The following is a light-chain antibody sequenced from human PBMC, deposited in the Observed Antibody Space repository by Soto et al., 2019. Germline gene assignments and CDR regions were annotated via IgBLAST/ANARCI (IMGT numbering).Light chain of an antibody. CDR3: QEYNTWPWT. CDR1: QSVNNN. J-gene: IGKJ1*01. CDR2: GAS. Sequence: EIVLTQSPGPLSVSPGERATLSCRASQSVNNNLAWYQQKLGQAPRVLIYGASTRATGIPARFTGSGSGTEFILTITSLQSEDSAVYYCQEYNTWPWTFCQGTKVDI. V-gene: IGKV3-15*01.